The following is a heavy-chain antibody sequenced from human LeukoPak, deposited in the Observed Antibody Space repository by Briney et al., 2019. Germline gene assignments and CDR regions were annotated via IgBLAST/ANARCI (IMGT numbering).Heavy chain of an antibody. CDR3: ARRYCSCNSCLFDY. D-gene: IGHD2-2*01. CDR1: GFTFSSYA. CDR2: INSGGTTV. Sequence: GGSLRLSCAASGFTFSSYAMSWVRQAPGKGLEWVSYINSGGTTVYYADSVKGRFTISRDNSLYLQMNSLRAEDTAIYYCARRYCSCNSCLFDYWGQGTLVTVSS. V-gene: IGHV3-48*01. J-gene: IGHJ4*02.